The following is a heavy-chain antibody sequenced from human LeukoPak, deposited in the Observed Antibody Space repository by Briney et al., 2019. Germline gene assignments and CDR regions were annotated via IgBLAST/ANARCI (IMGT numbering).Heavy chain of an antibody. Sequence: GGSLRLSCAASGFTFSSYTMTWVRQAPGKGLKWVSTITTGDGNTYYADSVKGRFTISRDNAKNSLYLQMNSLRAEDTAVYYCARERRGNWFDPWGQGTLVTVSS. D-gene: IGHD1-1*01. J-gene: IGHJ5*02. CDR1: GFTFSSYT. CDR3: ARERRGNWFDP. V-gene: IGHV3-21*01. CDR2: ITTGDGNT.